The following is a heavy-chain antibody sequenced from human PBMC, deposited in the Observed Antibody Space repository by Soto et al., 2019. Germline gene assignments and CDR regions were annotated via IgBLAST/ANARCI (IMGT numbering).Heavy chain of an antibody. CDR2: ISYDGSNK. CDR3: AKAPKLSVAGIDY. D-gene: IGHD6-19*01. J-gene: IGHJ4*02. Sequence: QVQLVESGGGVVQPGRSLRLSCAASGFTFSSYGMHWVRQAPGKGLEWVGVISYDGSNKYYADSVKGRFTISRDNSKNTLYLQMNSLRAEDTAVYYCAKAPKLSVAGIDYWGQGTLVTVSS. V-gene: IGHV3-30*18. CDR1: GFTFSSYG.